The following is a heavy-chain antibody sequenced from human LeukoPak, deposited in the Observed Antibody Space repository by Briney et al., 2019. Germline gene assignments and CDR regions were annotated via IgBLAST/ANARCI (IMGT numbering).Heavy chain of an antibody. V-gene: IGHV4-59*01. Sequence: SETLSLTCTVSGGSISSYYWSWIRQPPGKGLEWIGYIYYSGSTNYNPSLKSRVTISVDTSKNQFSLKLSSVTAADTAVYYCARVTRDGVVATRINWYFDLWGRGTLVTVSS. D-gene: IGHD5-12*01. J-gene: IGHJ2*01. CDR2: IYYSGST. CDR1: GGSISSYY. CDR3: ARVTRDGVVATRINWYFDL.